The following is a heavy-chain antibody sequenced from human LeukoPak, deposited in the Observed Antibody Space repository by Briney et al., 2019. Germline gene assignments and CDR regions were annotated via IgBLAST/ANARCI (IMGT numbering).Heavy chain of an antibody. CDR3: AKVGFYGSGSILGYFDY. CDR1: GFTFSNYA. V-gene: IGHV3-23*01. Sequence: GGSLRLSCAASGFTFSNYAMAWVRQSPGKGLEWVSAISGSGGSIYYADSVKSRFTISRDNSKNTLYLQMNSLRAEDTAVYHCAKVGFYGSGSILGYFDYWGQGTLVTVSS. D-gene: IGHD3-10*01. J-gene: IGHJ4*02. CDR2: ISGSGGSI.